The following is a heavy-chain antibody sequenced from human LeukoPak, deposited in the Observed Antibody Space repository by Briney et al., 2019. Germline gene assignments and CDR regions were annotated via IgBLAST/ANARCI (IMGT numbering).Heavy chain of an antibody. CDR3: ARESVGVVPAADDAFDI. CDR2: IRYDGSNK. J-gene: IGHJ3*02. CDR1: GFTFSSYG. V-gene: IGHV3-30*02. D-gene: IGHD2-2*01. Sequence: GGSLRLSCAASGFTFSSYGMHWVRQAPGKGLEWVAFIRYDGSNKYYADSVKGRFTISRDNSKNTLYLQMSSLRSEDTAVYYCARESVGVVPAADDAFDIWGQGTMVTVSS.